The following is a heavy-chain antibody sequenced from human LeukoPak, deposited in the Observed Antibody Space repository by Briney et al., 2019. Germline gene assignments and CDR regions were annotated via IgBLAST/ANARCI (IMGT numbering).Heavy chain of an antibody. D-gene: IGHD2-15*01. CDR3: AKGGSPSHNWFNS. J-gene: IGHJ5*01. CDR1: GFTFSDYG. V-gene: IGHV3-30*02. Sequence: GGSLRLSCAASGFTFSDYGMHWVRQAPGKGLEWVAFIRNDGSYKYYPDSVKGRFTISRDNSRNALFHQMNSLRAEDTAVYYCAKGGSPSHNWFNSWGQGTLVTVSS. CDR2: IRNDGSYK.